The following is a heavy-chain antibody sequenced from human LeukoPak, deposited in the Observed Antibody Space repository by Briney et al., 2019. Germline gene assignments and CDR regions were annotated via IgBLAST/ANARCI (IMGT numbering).Heavy chain of an antibody. J-gene: IGHJ4*02. CDR3: ARAYLGGDY. CDR1: GFTFSAYT. Sequence: TGGSLRLSCAASGFTFSAYTMNWVRLAPGKGLEWVSSIGASDSYIYYADSVKGRFTISRDIAKNSLLLQMNSLRAEDTAVYYCARAYLGGDYWGPGTLVTVSS. CDR2: IGASDSYI. D-gene: IGHD1-26*01. V-gene: IGHV3-21*01.